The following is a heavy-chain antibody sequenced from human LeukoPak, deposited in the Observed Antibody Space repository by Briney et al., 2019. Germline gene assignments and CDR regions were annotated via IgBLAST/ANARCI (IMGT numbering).Heavy chain of an antibody. CDR3: ATGYCSGGSCYYGRVYFDY. CDR1: GFTFSSYG. CDR2: ISSSGSTV. J-gene: IGHJ4*02. V-gene: IGHV3-48*04. Sequence: PGRSLRLSCAASGFTFSSYGMHWVRQAPGKGLEWVSYISSSGSTVYYADSVKGRFTISRDNAKNSLYLQMNSLRAEDTAVYYCATGYCSGGSCYYGRVYFDYWGQGTLVTVSS. D-gene: IGHD2-15*01.